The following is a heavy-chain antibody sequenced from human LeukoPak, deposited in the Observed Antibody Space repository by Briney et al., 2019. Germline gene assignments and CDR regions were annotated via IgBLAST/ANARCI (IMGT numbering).Heavy chain of an antibody. Sequence: SETLSLTCTVSGGSISSYYWSWSRQPPGTGLEWIGYIYYSGSTNYNPSLKSRVTISVDTSKNQFSLKLSSVTAADTAVYYCARDGYYYDSSGYLESPGYMDVWGKGTTVTVSS. CDR1: GGSISSYY. V-gene: IGHV4-59*01. J-gene: IGHJ6*03. CDR3: ARDGYYYDSSGYLESPGYMDV. D-gene: IGHD3-22*01. CDR2: IYYSGST.